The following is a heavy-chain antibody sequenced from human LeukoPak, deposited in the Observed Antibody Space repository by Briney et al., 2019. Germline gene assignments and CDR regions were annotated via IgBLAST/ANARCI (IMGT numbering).Heavy chain of an antibody. CDR3: ARDMAAAYDY. CDR2: IYYSGST. Sequence: SETLSLTCTVSGGSVSSGSYYWSWIRQPPGKGLEWIGYIYYSGSTNYNPSLKSRVTISVDTSKNQFPLKLSSVTAADTAVYYCARDMAAAYDYWGQGTLVTVSS. V-gene: IGHV4-61*01. D-gene: IGHD5-24*01. J-gene: IGHJ4*02. CDR1: GGSVSSGSYY.